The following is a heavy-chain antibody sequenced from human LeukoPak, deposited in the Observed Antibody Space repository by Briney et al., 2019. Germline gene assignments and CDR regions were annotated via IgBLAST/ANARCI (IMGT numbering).Heavy chain of an antibody. V-gene: IGHV3-23*01. D-gene: IGHD3-16*02. Sequence: GGSLRLSCAASGFTFSSYAMSWVRQAPGKGLEWVSAISGSGGSTYYADSVKGRFTISRDNSKNTLYLQMNSLRAEDTAVYYCAKNPLFVWGSYRSTYYFDYWDQGTLVTVSS. CDR2: ISGSGGST. CDR3: AKNPLFVWGSYRSTYYFDY. CDR1: GFTFSSYA. J-gene: IGHJ4*02.